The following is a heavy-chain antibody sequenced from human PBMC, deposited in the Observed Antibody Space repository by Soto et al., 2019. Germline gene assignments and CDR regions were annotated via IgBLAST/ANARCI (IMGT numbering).Heavy chain of an antibody. D-gene: IGHD6-19*01. V-gene: IGHV3-23*01. CDR1: GFTFSSYA. CDR3: AKSAHNSSGLTPRRAYYYDLMDF. J-gene: IGHJ6*02. CDR2: ISGSGGST. Sequence: GGYLRLSCAASGFTFSSYAMSWVRQAPGKGLEWVSAISGSGGSTYYADSVKGRFTISRDNSKNTLYLQMNSLRAEDTAVYYCAKSAHNSSGLTPRRAYYYDLMDFWTQGSTVTVSS.